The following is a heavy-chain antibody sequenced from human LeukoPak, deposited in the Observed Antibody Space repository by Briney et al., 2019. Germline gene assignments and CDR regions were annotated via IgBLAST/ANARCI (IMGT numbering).Heavy chain of an antibody. Sequence: PGGSLRLSCAASGFTFSSYSMNWVRQAPGKGLEWVAFIRYDGSNKYYADSVKGRFTISRDNSKNTLYLQMNSLRAEDTAVYYCAKDRLTMIVVAVPPGYWGQGTLVTVSS. CDR3: AKDRLTMIVVAVPPGY. J-gene: IGHJ4*02. CDR1: GFTFSSYS. D-gene: IGHD3-22*01. CDR2: IRYDGSNK. V-gene: IGHV3-30*02.